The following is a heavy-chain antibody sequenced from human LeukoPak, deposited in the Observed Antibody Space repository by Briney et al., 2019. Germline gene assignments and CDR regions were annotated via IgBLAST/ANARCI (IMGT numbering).Heavy chain of an antibody. CDR1: GFTVSSNY. J-gene: IGHJ4*02. CDR2: IYSGGST. Sequence: GGSLRLSCAASGFTVSSNYMSWVRQAPGKGLEWVSVIYSGGSTYYADSVKGRFTISRDNSKNTLYLQTNSLRAEDTAVYYCARAPSYGDYTFDYWGQGTLVTVSS. CDR3: ARAPSYGDYTFDY. D-gene: IGHD4-17*01. V-gene: IGHV3-53*01.